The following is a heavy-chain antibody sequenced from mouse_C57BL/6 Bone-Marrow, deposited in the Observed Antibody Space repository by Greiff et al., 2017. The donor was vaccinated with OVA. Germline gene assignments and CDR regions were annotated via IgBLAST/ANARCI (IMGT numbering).Heavy chain of an antibody. V-gene: IGHV7-1*01. D-gene: IGHD2-4*01. Sequence: EVKVVESGGGLVQSGRSLRLSCATSGFTFSDFYMEWVRQAPGKGLEWIAASRNKANDYTTEYSASVKGRFIVSRDTSQSILYLQMNALRAEDTAIYYCAREYDYGYAMDYGGQGTSVTVSS. CDR2: SRNKANDYTT. CDR3: AREYDYGYAMDY. J-gene: IGHJ4*01. CDR1: GFTFSDFY.